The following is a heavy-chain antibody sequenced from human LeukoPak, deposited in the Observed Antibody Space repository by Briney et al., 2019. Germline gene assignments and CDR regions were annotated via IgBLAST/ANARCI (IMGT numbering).Heavy chain of an antibody. V-gene: IGHV3-30*18. Sequence: GGSLRLSCAASGFTLRGYGMHWVRQAPGKGLEWVAVISYDGNDEYYADSVKGRFTISRDNSKNTLYLQMNSLRAEDTAVYYCAKARVPVSSPFDYWGQGTLVTVSS. CDR3: AKARVPVSSPFDY. J-gene: IGHJ4*02. D-gene: IGHD6-6*01. CDR1: GFTLRGYG. CDR2: ISYDGNDE.